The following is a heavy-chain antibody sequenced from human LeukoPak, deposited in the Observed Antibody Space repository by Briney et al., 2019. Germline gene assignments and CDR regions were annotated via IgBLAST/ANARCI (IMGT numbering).Heavy chain of an antibody. Sequence: GGSLRLSCAASGFTFSSYAMSWVRQAPGKGLEWVSGISGSGGSTYYADSVKGRFTISRDNSKNTLYLQMNSLRAEDTAVYYCARVFSSSWKGGFDYWGQGTLVTVSS. CDR2: ISGSGGST. CDR3: ARVFSSSWKGGFDY. D-gene: IGHD6-13*01. CDR1: GFTFSSYA. V-gene: IGHV3-23*01. J-gene: IGHJ4*02.